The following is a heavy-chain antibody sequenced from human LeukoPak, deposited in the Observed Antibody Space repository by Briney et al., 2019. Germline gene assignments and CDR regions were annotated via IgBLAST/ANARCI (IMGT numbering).Heavy chain of an antibody. CDR2: IYYSGST. J-gene: IGHJ4*02. Sequence: SETLSLTCTVSGGSISSYYWSWIRQPPGKGLEWIGYIYYSGSTNYNPSLKSRVSISVDTSKNQFSLKLSSVTAADTAVYYCARHRDDYGDWYYFDYWGQGTLVTVSS. D-gene: IGHD4-17*01. CDR3: ARHRDDYGDWYYFDY. CDR1: GGSISSYY. V-gene: IGHV4-59*08.